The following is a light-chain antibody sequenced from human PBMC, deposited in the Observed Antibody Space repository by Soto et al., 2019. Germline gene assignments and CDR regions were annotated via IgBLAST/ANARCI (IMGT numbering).Light chain of an antibody. V-gene: IGKV1-5*01. CDR1: QSISSW. CDR2: DAS. J-gene: IGKJ1*01. CDR3: QQYNIYSGT. Sequence: DIQMTQSPSTLSASVGDRVTITCRASQSISSWLAWYQQKPGKAPKLMIYDASSLESGVPSRFSGSGSGTEFTLTISRLQPDDFSTYYCQQYNIYSGTFGQGTKVEIK.